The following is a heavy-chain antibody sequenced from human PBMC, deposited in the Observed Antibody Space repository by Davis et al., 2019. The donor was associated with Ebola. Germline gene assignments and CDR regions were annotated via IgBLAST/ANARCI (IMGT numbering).Heavy chain of an antibody. J-gene: IGHJ6*04. D-gene: IGHD6-19*01. V-gene: IGHV6-1*01. CDR2: TYYRSKWYN. Sequence: SQTLSLTCAISGDSVSSNSAAWNWIRQSPSRGLEWLGRTYYRSKWYNDYAVSVKSRITINPDTSKNQFSLQLNSVTPEDTAVYYCARVSIAVAGRLLYYYYGMDVWGKGTTVTVSS. CDR1: GDSVSSNSAA. CDR3: ARVSIAVAGRLLYYYYGMDV.